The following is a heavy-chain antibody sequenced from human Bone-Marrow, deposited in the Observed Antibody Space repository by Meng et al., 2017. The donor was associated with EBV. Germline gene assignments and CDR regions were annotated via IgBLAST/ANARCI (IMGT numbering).Heavy chain of an antibody. CDR3: ARGRGYSSPNFDY. V-gene: IGHV4-34*01. Sequence: QGQLQQWGAGLLKPSGTLSPTCAAYGGSFSGYYWSWIRQPPGKGLEWIGEINHSGSTNYNPSLKSRVTISVDTSKNQFSLKLSSVTAADTAVYYCARGRGYSSPNFDYWGQGTLVTVSS. J-gene: IGHJ4*02. CDR2: INHSGST. CDR1: GGSFSGYY. D-gene: IGHD6-13*01.